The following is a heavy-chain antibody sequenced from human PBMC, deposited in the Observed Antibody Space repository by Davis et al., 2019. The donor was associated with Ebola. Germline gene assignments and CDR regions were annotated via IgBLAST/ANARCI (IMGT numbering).Heavy chain of an antibody. J-gene: IGHJ6*02. D-gene: IGHD5-18*01. Sequence: GESLKISCAASGFTFSNYDMHWVRQATGKGLEWVSAIGTAGDTYYPGSVKGRFTISRDNAKNSLYLQMDSLRAEDTAVYYCARDGAPPYSYGYYYYYGMDVWGQGTTVTVSS. CDR3: ARDGAPPYSYGYYYYYGMDV. V-gene: IGHV3-13*01. CDR1: GFTFSNYD. CDR2: IGTAGDT.